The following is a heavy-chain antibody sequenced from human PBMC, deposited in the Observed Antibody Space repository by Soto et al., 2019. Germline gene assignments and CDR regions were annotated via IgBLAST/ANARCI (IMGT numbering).Heavy chain of an antibody. CDR1: RYSFTSHW. CDR2: IFPGDSDT. CDR3: ARSVGAHFDY. V-gene: IGHV5-51*01. J-gene: IGHJ4*02. Sequence: GESLKISCKGSRYSFTSHWIAWVRQMPGKGLEWMGIIFPGDSDTRYSPSFQGQVTISADKSISTAYLQWSSLKASDTAMYYCARSVGAHFDYWGQGTLVTVSS.